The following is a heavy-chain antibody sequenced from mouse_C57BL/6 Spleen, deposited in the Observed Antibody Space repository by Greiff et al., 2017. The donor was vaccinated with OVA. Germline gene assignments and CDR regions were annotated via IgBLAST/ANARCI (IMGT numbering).Heavy chain of an antibody. D-gene: IGHD3-3*01. CDR2: IRNKANGYTT. V-gene: IGHV7-3*01. CDR3: ASLGQSYAMDY. CDR1: GFTFTDYY. Sequence: EVQLVESGGGLVQPGGSLSLSCAASGFTFTDYYMSWVRQPPGKALEWLGFIRNKANGYTTEYSTSVKGRFTISRDNSQSILYLQMNALRAEDSATDYCASLGQSYAMDYWGQGTSVTVSS. J-gene: IGHJ4*01.